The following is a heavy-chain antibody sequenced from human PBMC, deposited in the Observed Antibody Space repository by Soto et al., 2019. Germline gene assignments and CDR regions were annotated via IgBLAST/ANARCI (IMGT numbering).Heavy chain of an antibody. J-gene: IGHJ3*02. D-gene: IGHD6-19*01. CDR1: GFTFSSYA. Sequence: PGGSLRLSCAASGFTFSSYAMSWVRQAPGKGLEWVSAISGSGGSTYYADSVKGRFTISRDNSKNTLYLQMNSLRAEDTAVYYCAKSQTGVAGQKGDNAFDIWGQGTMVTVSS. CDR2: ISGSGGST. CDR3: AKSQTGVAGQKGDNAFDI. V-gene: IGHV3-23*01.